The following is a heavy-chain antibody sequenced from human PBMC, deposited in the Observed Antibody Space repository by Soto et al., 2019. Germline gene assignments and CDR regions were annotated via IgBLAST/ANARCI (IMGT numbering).Heavy chain of an antibody. D-gene: IGHD3-3*01. V-gene: IGHV3-21*01. J-gene: IGHJ4*02. CDR1: GFTFSSYS. CDR3: ARAVLPTFRFLEWLQYNDYYFDS. CDR2: NSRSSSYI. Sequence: GESLKISCAASGFTFSSYSMNWVRQAPGKGLGWVSSNSRSSSYIYYADSVKGRFTISRDNAKNSLYLQMNSLSAEDTAVYYCARAVLPTFRFLEWLQYNDYYFDSWGQGTLVTVSS.